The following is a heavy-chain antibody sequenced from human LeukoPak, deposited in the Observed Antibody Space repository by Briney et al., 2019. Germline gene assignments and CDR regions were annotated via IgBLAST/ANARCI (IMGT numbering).Heavy chain of an antibody. CDR2: ISWNSGSI. J-gene: IGHJ4*02. V-gene: IGHV3-9*03. Sequence: GGSLRLSCAASGFTFDDYAMHWVRQAPGKGLEWVSGISWNSGSIGYADSVKGRFTISRDNAKNSLYLQMNSLRAEDMALYYCAKGTGHYYGSGSYRGGPRAYFDYWGQGTLVTVSS. CDR1: GFTFDDYA. CDR3: AKGTGHYYGSGSYRGGPRAYFDY. D-gene: IGHD3-10*01.